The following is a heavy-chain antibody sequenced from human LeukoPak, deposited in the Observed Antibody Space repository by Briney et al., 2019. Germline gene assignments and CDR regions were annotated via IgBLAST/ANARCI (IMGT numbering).Heavy chain of an antibody. CDR3: AKKALIGSTSRTWFDP. J-gene: IGHJ5*02. Sequence: GGSLRLSCAASGFTFDDYAMHWVRQAPGKGLEWVSLISWDGGSTYYADSVKGRFTISRDNSKNTLYLQMNSLRAEDTAVYYCAKKALIGSTSRTWFDPWGQGTLVTVSS. V-gene: IGHV3-43D*04. CDR1: GFTFDDYA. CDR2: ISWDGGST. D-gene: IGHD1-7*01.